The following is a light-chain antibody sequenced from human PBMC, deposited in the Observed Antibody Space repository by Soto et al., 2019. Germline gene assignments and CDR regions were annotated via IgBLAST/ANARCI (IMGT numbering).Light chain of an antibody. Sequence: QSVLTQPPSASGTPGQRVTISCSGSSSNIGSNTVNWYQQLPGTAPKLLIYSNNQRPSGVPDRFSGSKSGTSASLAISGLQSEDEADYYCAAWDDSLNGLLVFCGRTKLTVL. J-gene: IGLJ2*01. V-gene: IGLV1-44*01. CDR3: AAWDDSLNGLLV. CDR1: SSNIGSNT. CDR2: SNN.